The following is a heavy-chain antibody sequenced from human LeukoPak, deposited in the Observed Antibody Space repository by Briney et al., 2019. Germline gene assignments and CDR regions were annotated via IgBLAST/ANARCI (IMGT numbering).Heavy chain of an antibody. CDR3: AREIPRQLGAMDV. J-gene: IGHJ6*02. CDR2: IKADGTSK. D-gene: IGHD4/OR15-4a*01. Sequence: GGSLRLSCAASGFTFSTYWMSWVRQAPGKGLEWVANIKADGTSKNHVDSVNGRFTISRDNAKNSLYLQMNGLRVEDTAVYYCAREIPRQLGAMDVWGQGTTVTVSS. CDR1: GFTFSTYW. V-gene: IGHV3-7*04.